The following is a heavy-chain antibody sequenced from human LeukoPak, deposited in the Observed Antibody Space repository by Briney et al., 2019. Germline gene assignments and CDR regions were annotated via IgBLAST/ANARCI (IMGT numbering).Heavy chain of an antibody. D-gene: IGHD3-3*01. CDR1: GIAFSSYH. Sequence: GGSLRLSCAASGIAFSSYHMTWVRLSPGKEVECICSISNSGDRTYYTDSVKGRFTISRDNSKNTLYLQMNSLRAEDSAIYYCAKSHTRFLEWLLYYWGQGTLVTVSS. J-gene: IGHJ4*02. CDR3: AKSHTRFLEWLLYY. V-gene: IGHV3-23*01. CDR2: ISNSGDRT.